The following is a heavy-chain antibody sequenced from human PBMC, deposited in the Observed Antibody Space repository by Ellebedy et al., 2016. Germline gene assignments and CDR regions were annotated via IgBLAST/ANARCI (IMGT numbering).Heavy chain of an antibody. V-gene: IGHV4-39*01. CDR1: GGSISSRSYY. CDR3: ARLVSWAEAGGY. CDR2: INHSGST. Sequence: SETLSLXXIVSGGSISSRSYYWGWIRQPPGKGLEWIGDINHSGSTNYNPSLRSRVTISVDTSNNQFSLRLTSVTAADTAVYYCARLVSWAEAGGYWGQGTLVTVSS. D-gene: IGHD6-19*01. J-gene: IGHJ4*02.